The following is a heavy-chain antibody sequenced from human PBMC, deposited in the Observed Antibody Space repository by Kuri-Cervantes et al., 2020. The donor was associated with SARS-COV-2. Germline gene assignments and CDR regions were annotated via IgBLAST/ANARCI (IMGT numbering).Heavy chain of an antibody. CDR1: GGSISSGSYY. CDR3: ARPPPILGVEGSYYYYYMDV. Sequence: SETLSLTCTVSGGSISSGSYYWSRIRQPAGKGLEWIGHIYTSGSTNYNPSLKSRVTISVDTSKNQFSLKLSSVTAADTAVYYCARPPPILGVEGSYYYYYMDVWGKGTTVAVSS. J-gene: IGHJ6*03. V-gene: IGHV4-61*09. CDR2: IYTSGST. D-gene: IGHD2-15*01.